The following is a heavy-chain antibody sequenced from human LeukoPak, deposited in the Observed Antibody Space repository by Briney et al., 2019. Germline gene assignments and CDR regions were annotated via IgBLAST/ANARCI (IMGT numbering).Heavy chain of an antibody. CDR1: GYTFTSYY. CDR3: ARDTSGYCSGGSCYDRGYYYYGMDV. J-gene: IGHJ6*02. Sequence: GASVKVSCKASGYTFTSYYMHWVRQAPGQGLEWMGIINPSGGSTSYAQKFQGRVTMTRDTSTSTVYMELSSLRAEDTAVYYCARDTSGYCSGGSCYDRGYYYYGMDVWGQGTTVTVSS. V-gene: IGHV1-46*01. CDR2: INPSGGST. D-gene: IGHD2-15*01.